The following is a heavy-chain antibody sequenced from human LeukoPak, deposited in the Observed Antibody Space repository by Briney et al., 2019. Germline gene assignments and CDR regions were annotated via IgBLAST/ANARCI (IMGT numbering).Heavy chain of an antibody. V-gene: IGHV4-59*01. J-gene: IGHJ4*02. CDR3: AGITMVRGDHTYYFDY. CDR2: IYYSGST. D-gene: IGHD3-10*01. CDR1: GGSISSYY. Sequence: SGTLSLTCTVSGGSISSYYWSWIRQPPGKGLEWIGYIYYSGSTNYNPSLKSRVTISVDTSKNQFSLKLSSVTAADTAVYYCAGITMVRGDHTYYFDYWGQGTLVTVSS.